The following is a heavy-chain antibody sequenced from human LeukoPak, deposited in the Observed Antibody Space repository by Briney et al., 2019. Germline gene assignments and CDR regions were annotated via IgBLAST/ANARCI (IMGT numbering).Heavy chain of an antibody. CDR3: ARDVEGY. J-gene: IGHJ4*02. V-gene: IGHV3-21*01. CDR1: GFTFSTYS. Sequence: GGSLRLSCAASGFTFSTYSMNWVRQAPGKGLEWVSSISSSSGYIHYADSVKGRSTIFRDNAKNSLYLQMNSLRAEDTAVYYCARDVEGYWGQGTLVTVSS. CDR2: ISSSSGYI.